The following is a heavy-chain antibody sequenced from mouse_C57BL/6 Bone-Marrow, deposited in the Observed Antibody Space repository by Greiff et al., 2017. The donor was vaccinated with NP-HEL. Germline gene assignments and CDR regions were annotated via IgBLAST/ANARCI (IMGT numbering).Heavy chain of an antibody. V-gene: IGHV1-4*01. CDR2: INPSSGYT. D-gene: IGHD1-1*01. CDR3: AKYPAYYEDAMDY. CDR1: GYTFTSYT. Sequence: QVQLQQSGAELARPGASVKMSCKASGYTFTSYTMHWVKQRPGQGLEWIGYINPSSGYTKYNQKFKDKATLTADKSTSTAYMKLSSQTSEDSADYYCAKYPAYYEDAMDYWGQGTSVTVAS. J-gene: IGHJ4*01.